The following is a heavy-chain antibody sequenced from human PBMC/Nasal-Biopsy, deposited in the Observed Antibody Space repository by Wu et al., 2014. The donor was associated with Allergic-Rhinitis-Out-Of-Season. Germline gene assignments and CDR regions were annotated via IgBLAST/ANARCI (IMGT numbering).Heavy chain of an antibody. D-gene: IGHD3-16*01. J-gene: IGHJ3*02. CDR1: GLTFNNYY. Sequence: LRLSCATSGLTFNNYYMSWTRQAPGKGLEWVAYISPRSDYIKYPDSVKGRFTISRDNAKSTLHLQMNSLRVDDTAVYYCASERDLGVFNAFDIWGQGTTVTVST. V-gene: IGHV3-11*06. CDR3: ASERDLGVFNAFDI. CDR2: ISPRSDYI.